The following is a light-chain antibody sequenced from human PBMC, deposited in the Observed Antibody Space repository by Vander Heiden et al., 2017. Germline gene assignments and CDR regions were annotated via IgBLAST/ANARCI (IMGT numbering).Light chain of an antibody. CDR3: QQYDNAPFT. CDR1: QNLGSNY. CDR2: GAS. V-gene: IGKV3-20*01. Sequence: EIVFTQSPGTLSLSPGVRATLSCGASQNLGSNYLAWYQQKPGQAPRLVIYGASRRATGIPDRFSGSGSGTEFTLTISRLEPEDSAVYYCQQYDNAPFTFGPGTKVHIK. J-gene: IGKJ3*01.